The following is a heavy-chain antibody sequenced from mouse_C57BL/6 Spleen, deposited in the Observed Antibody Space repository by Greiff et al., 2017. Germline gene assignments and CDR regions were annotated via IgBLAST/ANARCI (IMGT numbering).Heavy chain of an antibody. V-gene: IGHV7-3*01. CDR1: GFTFTDYY. Sequence: EVKLMESGGGLVQPGGSLCLSCAASGFTFTDYYMSWVRQPPGKALEWLGFIRNKANGYTTEYSASVKGRFTISRDNSQSILYLQMNALRAEDSATYYCARLYGNYVWYFDVWGTGTTVTVSS. CDR2: IRNKANGYTT. D-gene: IGHD2-1*01. CDR3: ARLYGNYVWYFDV. J-gene: IGHJ1*03.